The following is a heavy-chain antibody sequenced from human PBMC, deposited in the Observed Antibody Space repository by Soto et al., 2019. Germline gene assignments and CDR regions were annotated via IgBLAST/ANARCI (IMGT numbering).Heavy chain of an antibody. CDR2: IKQDGSDK. J-gene: IGHJ3*02. CDR1: EFTFSNYL. V-gene: IGHV3-7*03. D-gene: IGHD2-8*01. CDR3: ARVGCSNAKSFDDSEI. Sequence: SGGSLRLSCAASEFTFSNYLLRCVRQAPWKGLEWLANIKQDGSDKYYVDSVKGRFTISRDNSKNSLFLQMNNMRAEDTAVYYCARVGCSNAKSFDDSEIWGQGTMVTVSS.